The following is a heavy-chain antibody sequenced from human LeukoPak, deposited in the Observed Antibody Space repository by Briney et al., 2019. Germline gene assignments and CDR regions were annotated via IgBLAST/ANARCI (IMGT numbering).Heavy chain of an antibody. D-gene: IGHD6-13*01. CDR2: ISSSGSSI. J-gene: IGHJ4*02. CDR1: GFTFSDYY. V-gene: IGHV3-11*01. Sequence: GGSLRLSCAASGFTFSDYYMSWIRQVPGKGLEWVSYISSSGSSIYYANSVKGRFTISRDNAKNSLYLQMNSLRAEDTAVYYCARGSSWYGFDYWGQGTLVTVSS. CDR3: ARGSSWYGFDY.